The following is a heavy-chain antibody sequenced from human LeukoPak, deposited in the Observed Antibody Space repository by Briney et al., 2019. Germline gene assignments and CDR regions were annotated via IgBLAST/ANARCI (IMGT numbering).Heavy chain of an antibody. CDR3: AKTKYDFWSVASSWFDP. Sequence: PGGSLRLSCAASGFTFSSYAMSWVRQAPGKGLEWVSAISGSGGSTYYADSVKGRFTISRDNSKNTLYLQMNSLRAEDTAVYYCAKTKYDFWSVASSWFDPWGQGTLVTVSS. CDR2: ISGSGGST. CDR1: GFTFSSYA. V-gene: IGHV3-23*01. J-gene: IGHJ5*02. D-gene: IGHD3-3*01.